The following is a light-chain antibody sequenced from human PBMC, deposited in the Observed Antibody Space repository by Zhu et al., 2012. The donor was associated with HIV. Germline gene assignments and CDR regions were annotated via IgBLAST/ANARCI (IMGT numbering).Light chain of an antibody. CDR3: QQYGSSPT. CDR1: QSVSGND. CDR2: GAS. J-gene: IGKJ1*01. V-gene: IGKV3-20*01. Sequence: VLTQSPGTLSLSPGERVTLSCRASQSVSGNDVAWYQQNPGQAPRLLIYGASSRATGIPDRFSGSGSGTDFTLTISRLEPEDFAVYYCQQYGSSPTFGQGTKVEIK.